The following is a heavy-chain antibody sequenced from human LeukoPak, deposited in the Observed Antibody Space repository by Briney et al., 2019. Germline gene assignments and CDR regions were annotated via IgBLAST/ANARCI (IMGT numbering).Heavy chain of an antibody. J-gene: IGHJ6*03. CDR3: ARGQGYSYGYGPYYYYMDV. D-gene: IGHD5-18*01. CDR1: GGSFSGYY. Sequence: SETLSLTCAVYGGSFSGYYWSWLRQPPGKGLEWIGEINHSGSTNYNPSLKSRVTISVDTSKNQFSLKLSSVTAADTAVYYCARGQGYSYGYGPYYYYMDVWGKGTTVTVSS. CDR2: INHSGST. V-gene: IGHV4-34*01.